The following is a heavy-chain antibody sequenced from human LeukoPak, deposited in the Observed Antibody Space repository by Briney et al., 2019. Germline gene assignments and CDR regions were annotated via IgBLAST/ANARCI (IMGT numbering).Heavy chain of an antibody. CDR1: GFTFSSYA. J-gene: IGHJ4*02. CDR3: AKDLGIRVAGPFFDY. Sequence: GGSLRLSCAASGFTFSSYAMSWVRQVPGKGLEWVSAMSGSGSDTYYADSVKGRFTISRDNSKSTLYLQMNSLRAEDTALYYCAKDLGIRVAGPFFDYWGQGTLVTVSS. V-gene: IGHV3-23*01. D-gene: IGHD6-19*01. CDR2: MSGSGSDT.